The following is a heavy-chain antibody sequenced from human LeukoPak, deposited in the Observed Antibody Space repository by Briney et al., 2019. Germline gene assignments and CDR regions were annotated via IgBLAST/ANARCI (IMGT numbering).Heavy chain of an antibody. Sequence: GRTLRLYCDPSHLSFKTYSMISAPQTPRTRPSSISYIRSGGGVTHYAESVKGRFSISRDNAKNSLFLQMNRLKDEDTAVYYCARVGVGDWGSVWDHWGQGVRVTVSS. V-gene: IGHV3-48*02. CDR3: ARVGVGDWGSVWDH. D-gene: IGHD3-16*01. J-gene: IGHJ4*02. CDR1: HLSFKTYS. CDR2: IRSGGGVT.